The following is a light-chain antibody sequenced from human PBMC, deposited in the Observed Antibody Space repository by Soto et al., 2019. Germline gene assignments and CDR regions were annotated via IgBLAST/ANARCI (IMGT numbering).Light chain of an antibody. CDR3: QQYGSSRPWT. CDR1: QSVSSSY. J-gene: IGKJ1*01. V-gene: IGKV3-20*01. CDR2: GAS. Sequence: EIVLTQSPGTLSLSPGERATLSCRASQSVSSSYLAWYQQKPGQAPRLLIYGASSRATGIPDRFSGSGSGTDFTLTISRLEPEDFAVYYCQQYGSSRPWTFGQGTNVEIK.